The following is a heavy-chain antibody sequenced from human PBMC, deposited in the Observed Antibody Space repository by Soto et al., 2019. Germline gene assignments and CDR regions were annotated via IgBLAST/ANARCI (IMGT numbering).Heavy chain of an antibody. CDR3: ARGPSYSDSYFDH. Sequence: VGSLRLSCAASEFTFSNYAMHWVRQAPGKGLQWLVVISYDGNNKYYADSVEGRFTISRDNSKNTVYLQMNSLRLEDTAVYYCARGPSYSDSYFDHWGQGTLVTVSS. D-gene: IGHD4-17*01. J-gene: IGHJ4*02. V-gene: IGHV3-30*03. CDR1: EFTFSNYA. CDR2: ISYDGNNK.